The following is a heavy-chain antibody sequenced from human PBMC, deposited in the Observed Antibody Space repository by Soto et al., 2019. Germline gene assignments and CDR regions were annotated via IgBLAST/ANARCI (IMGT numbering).Heavy chain of an antibody. CDR1: GGSISNYY. Sequence: QVQLQESGPGLVKPSETLSLICTVSGGSISNYYWTWIRQPPGKRLEWIGFVDYRGTTYYNPSLKSRVTLSVDTSKDHFSLKITSVTAADTAVYYCAGEPVAGPKAHSVDIWGQGTMVTVSS. J-gene: IGHJ3*02. V-gene: IGHV4-59*01. CDR2: VDYRGTT. CDR3: AGEPVAGPKAHSVDI. D-gene: IGHD6-19*01.